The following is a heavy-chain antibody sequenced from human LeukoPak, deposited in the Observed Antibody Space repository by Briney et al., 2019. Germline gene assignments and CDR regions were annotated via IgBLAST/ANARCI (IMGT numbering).Heavy chain of an antibody. CDR3: AEGGMAAAGQRNYFDY. CDR1: GFTFSSYG. CDR2: ISNDGSNK. V-gene: IGHV3-30*18. D-gene: IGHD6-13*01. Sequence: GGSLRLSCAASGFTFSSYGMHWVRQAPGKGLEWVAVISNDGSNKYHADSVKGRFTISRDNSKNTLYLQMNSLRPEDTAVYFCAEGGMAAAGQRNYFDYWGQGTLVTVSS. J-gene: IGHJ4*02.